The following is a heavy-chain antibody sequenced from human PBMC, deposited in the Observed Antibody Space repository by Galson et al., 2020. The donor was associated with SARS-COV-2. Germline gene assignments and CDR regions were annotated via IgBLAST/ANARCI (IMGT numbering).Heavy chain of an antibody. D-gene: IGHD1-26*01. V-gene: IGHV3-33*01. J-gene: IGHJ2*01. CDR2: IWYDGSNK. CDR3: ARPPRTTTYWYFDL. CDR1: GFTFSSYG. Sequence: GGSLRLSCAASGFTFSSYGMHWVRQAPGKGLEWVAVIWYDGSNKYYADSVKGRFTISRDNSKNTLYLQMNSLRAEDTAVYYCARPPRTTTYWYFDLWGRGTLVTVSS.